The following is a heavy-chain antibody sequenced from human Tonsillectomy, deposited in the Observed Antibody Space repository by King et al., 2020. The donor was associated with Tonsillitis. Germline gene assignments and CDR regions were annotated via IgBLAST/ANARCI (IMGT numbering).Heavy chain of an antibody. CDR1: GFTFRMSA. CDR2: ISFDGSNE. CDR3: AEGPH. J-gene: IGHJ4*02. V-gene: IGHV3-30*18. Sequence: VQLVESGGGVVQPGTSLRLSCAASGFTFRMSAMHWVRQAPGMGPEWVAMISFDGSNEQYGDSVKGRVTISRDNSKNTVFLQMNSLRVDDTAVYYCAEGPHWGQGTLVTVPS.